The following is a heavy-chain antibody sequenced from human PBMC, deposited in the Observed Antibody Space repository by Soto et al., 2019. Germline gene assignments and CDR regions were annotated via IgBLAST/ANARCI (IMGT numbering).Heavy chain of an antibody. V-gene: IGHV3-23*01. D-gene: IGHD4-4*01. CDR2: ISGSGGST. CDR1: GFTFSSYA. J-gene: IGHJ4*02. Sequence: GVSLRLSCAASGFTFSSYAMSWVRQAPGKGLEWVSAISGSGGSTYYADSVKGRFTISRDNSKNTLYLQMNSLRAEDTAVYYCAKGRVISEDLDYWGQGTLVTVSS. CDR3: AKGRVISEDLDY.